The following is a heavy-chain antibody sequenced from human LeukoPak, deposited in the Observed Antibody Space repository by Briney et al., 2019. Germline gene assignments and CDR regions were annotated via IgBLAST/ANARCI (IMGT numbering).Heavy chain of an antibody. D-gene: IGHD4-11*01. CDR2: LWYDGSNR. CDR3: AKDDQRGFDYSNSLDN. Sequence: GGSLRLSCATSGFTFNHYDMHWLRQAPGKGLEGVAVLWYDGSNRYYGDAVKGRFTISRDNFQRTVYLQMNSLRAEDTAVYYCAKDDQRGFDYSNSLDNWGQGTLVTVSS. V-gene: IGHV3-33*06. J-gene: IGHJ4*02. CDR1: GFTFNHYD.